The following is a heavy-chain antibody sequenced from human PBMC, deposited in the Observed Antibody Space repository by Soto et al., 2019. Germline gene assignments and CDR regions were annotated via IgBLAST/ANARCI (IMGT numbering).Heavy chain of an antibody. CDR1: GFTFSSYS. CDR2: ISSTSGTI. D-gene: IGHD6-19*01. Sequence: GSLRLSCAASGFTFSSYSMNWVRQAPGKGLEWISYISSTSGTIYYADSVKGRFTIFRDNAKNSLFIQMNGLRDDDTAVYYCANQKIRFSVAGTLYGLGVWGQGTTVTVSS. V-gene: IGHV3-48*02. CDR3: ANQKIRFSVAGTLYGLGV. J-gene: IGHJ6*02.